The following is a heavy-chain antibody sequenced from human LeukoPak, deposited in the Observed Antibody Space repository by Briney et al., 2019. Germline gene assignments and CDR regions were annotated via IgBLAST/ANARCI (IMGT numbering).Heavy chain of an antibody. CDR3: AGGYCSSTSCYVNAFDY. CDR1: GYSFTSYW. D-gene: IGHD2-2*01. CDR2: IDPSDSYT. Sequence: GESLKISCKGSGYSFTSYWISWVRQMPGEGLEWRGRIDPSDSYTNYSLSFQGHVTISADKSISPAYPQWSSLNASDTAMYYCAGGYCSSTSCYVNAFDYWGQGTLVTVSS. V-gene: IGHV5-10-1*01. J-gene: IGHJ4*02.